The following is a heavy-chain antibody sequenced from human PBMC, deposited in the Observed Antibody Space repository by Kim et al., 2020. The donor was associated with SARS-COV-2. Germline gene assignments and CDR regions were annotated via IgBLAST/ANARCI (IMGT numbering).Heavy chain of an antibody. D-gene: IGHD3-3*01. CDR3: ARSPRITIFGVVIIYWYFDL. V-gene: IGHV4-39*01. Sequence: SETLSLTCTVSGGSISSSSYYRGWIRQPPGKGLEWIGSIYYTGTTYYNPSLKSRVTISEDTSKNQFSLKLSSVTAADTAMYYCARSPRITIFGVVIIYWYFDLWGRGTLVTVSS. CDR1: GGSISSSSYY. CDR2: IYYTGTT. J-gene: IGHJ2*01.